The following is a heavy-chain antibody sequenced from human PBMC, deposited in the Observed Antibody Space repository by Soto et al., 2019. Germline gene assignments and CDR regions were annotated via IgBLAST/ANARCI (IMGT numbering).Heavy chain of an antibody. CDR2: ISYDGSKK. V-gene: IGHV3-30-3*01. D-gene: IGHD5-12*01. CDR1: GFTFSSYA. Sequence: QVQLVESGGGVVQPGRSLRLSCAASGFTFSSYAMHWVRQAPGKGLEWVAGISYDGSKKYYADSVKGRLTISRDNSQNTLSLQMNSLRAEDTAVYYCARDYYRFNSGYGFSMDVWGQGTTVTVSS. CDR3: ARDYYRFNSGYGFSMDV. J-gene: IGHJ6*02.